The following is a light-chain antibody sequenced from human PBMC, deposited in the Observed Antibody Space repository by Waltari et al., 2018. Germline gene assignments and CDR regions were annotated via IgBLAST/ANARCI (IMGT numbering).Light chain of an antibody. CDR3: SSYAGYSAVV. V-gene: IGLV2-14*03. Sequence: QSALTQPASVSGSPGQSITIPCTGTSSDVGGYNYVSWYQHHPGKAPKLIIYDVSRWPSGVSNRFSGSKSGNTASLTISGLQAEDDADYYCSSYAGYSAVVFGGGTKVTVL. J-gene: IGLJ2*01. CDR1: SSDVGGYNY. CDR2: DVS.